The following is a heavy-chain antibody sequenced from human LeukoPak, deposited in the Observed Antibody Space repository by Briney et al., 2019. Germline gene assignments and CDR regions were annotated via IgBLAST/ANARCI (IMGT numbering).Heavy chain of an antibody. Sequence: ASVKVSCKASGYTFTDYYIHWVRQAPGQGLEWMGWTNPNTGGTNYAQKFQGRVTMTGDTSISTAYMEMNSLRSDDTAMYYCARSASQQLATYWGQGTLVTVSS. CDR2: TNPNTGGT. CDR1: GYTFTDYY. J-gene: IGHJ4*02. CDR3: ARSASQQLATY. D-gene: IGHD6-13*01. V-gene: IGHV1-2*02.